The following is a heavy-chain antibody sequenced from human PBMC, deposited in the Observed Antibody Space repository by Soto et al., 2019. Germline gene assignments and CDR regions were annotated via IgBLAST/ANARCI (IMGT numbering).Heavy chain of an antibody. V-gene: IGHV1-18*04. CDR1: GYTFTSYG. CDR2: ISAYNGNT. D-gene: IGHD3-10*01. CDR3: ARDGAVTMVRGVISNWFDP. Sequence: QVQLVQSGAEVKKPGASVKVSCKASGYTFTSYGISWVRQAPGQGLEWMGWISAYNGNTNYAQKLQGRVTMTTDTSTSTDYMEVRSLRSDDTAVYYCARDGAVTMVRGVISNWFDPWGQGTLVTVSS. J-gene: IGHJ5*02.